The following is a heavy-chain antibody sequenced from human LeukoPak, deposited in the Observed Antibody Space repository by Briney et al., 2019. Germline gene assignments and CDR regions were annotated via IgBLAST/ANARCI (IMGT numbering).Heavy chain of an antibody. CDR1: GFTFSSYS. CDR3: AKGPRALEHSTHFFDY. CDR2: ISTSSSYI. Sequence: GGSLRLSCAASGFTFSSYSMNWVRQAPGKGLEWVSFISTSSSYIHNADSVKGRFTISRDNAENSLYLQMNSLRAEDTAVYYCAKGPRALEHSTHFFDYWGQGTLVTVSS. V-gene: IGHV3-21*04. D-gene: IGHD1/OR15-1a*01. J-gene: IGHJ4*02.